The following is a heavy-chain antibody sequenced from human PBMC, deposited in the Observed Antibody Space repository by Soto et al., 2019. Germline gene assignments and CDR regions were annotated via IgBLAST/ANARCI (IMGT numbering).Heavy chain of an antibody. J-gene: IGHJ4*02. Sequence: GASVKVSCKASGYTFTSYGISWVRQAPGQGLEWVGWISAYNGNTNYAQKLQGRVTMTTDTSTSTAYMELRSLRSDDTAVYYCARDCSGGSCYGWYFDYWGQGTLVNVSS. CDR2: ISAYNGNT. CDR3: ARDCSGGSCYGWYFDY. V-gene: IGHV1-18*01. CDR1: GYTFTSYG. D-gene: IGHD2-15*01.